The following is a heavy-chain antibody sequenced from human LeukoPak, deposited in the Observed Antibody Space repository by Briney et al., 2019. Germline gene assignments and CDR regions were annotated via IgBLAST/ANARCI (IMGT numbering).Heavy chain of an antibody. Sequence: GGSLRLSCVASGFTFGKYWMSWVRQAPGKGLEWVANIKLDGSEKTYVDSVKGRFTISRDNTKNSLYLQMNSLRVEDTAVFYCARDQHDTWSRRGNFDSWGQGTLVIVSS. J-gene: IGHJ4*02. CDR1: GFTFGKYW. V-gene: IGHV3-7*03. CDR2: IKLDGSEK. D-gene: IGHD3-3*01. CDR3: ARDQHDTWSRRGNFDS.